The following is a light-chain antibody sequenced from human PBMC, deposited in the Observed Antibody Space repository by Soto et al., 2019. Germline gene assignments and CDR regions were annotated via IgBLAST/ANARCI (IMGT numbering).Light chain of an antibody. CDR2: AAS. CDR3: QQSYSTPIT. J-gene: IGKJ5*01. V-gene: IGKV1-39*01. Sequence: DILMTQSPSSLSASVGDRVTITCRASQSISGYLNWYQQKPGKAPNLLIYAASSLQSGVPSRFSGSGSGTDFTLTINSLHPEDFATYYCQQSYSTPITFGQGTRLEIK. CDR1: QSISGY.